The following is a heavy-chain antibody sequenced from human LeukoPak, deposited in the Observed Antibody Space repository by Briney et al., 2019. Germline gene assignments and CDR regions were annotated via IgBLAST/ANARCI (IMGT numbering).Heavy chain of an antibody. Sequence: ASVKVSCKASGYTFTSYAMHWVRQAPGQRLEWMGWINAGNGNTKYSQKFQGRVTITADESTSTAYMELSSLRSEDTAVYYCARGEYSSSSPLDYWGQGTLVTVSS. CDR1: GYTFTSYA. CDR2: INAGNGNT. V-gene: IGHV1-3*01. J-gene: IGHJ4*02. D-gene: IGHD6-6*01. CDR3: ARGEYSSSSPLDY.